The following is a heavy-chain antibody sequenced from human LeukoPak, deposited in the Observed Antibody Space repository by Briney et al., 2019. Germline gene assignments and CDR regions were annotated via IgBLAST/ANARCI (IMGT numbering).Heavy chain of an antibody. J-gene: IGHJ6*03. CDR1: GFTFSSYS. CDR3: ARDAVVTPIYYYYYYMDV. Sequence: PGGSLRLSCAASGFTFSSYSMNWVRQAPGKGLEWVSYISSSSSTIYYADSVKGRFTISRDNAKNSLYLQMNSLRAEDTAVYYCARDAVVTPIYYYYYYMDVWGKGTTVTVSS. D-gene: IGHD4-23*01. V-gene: IGHV3-48*04. CDR2: ISSSSSTI.